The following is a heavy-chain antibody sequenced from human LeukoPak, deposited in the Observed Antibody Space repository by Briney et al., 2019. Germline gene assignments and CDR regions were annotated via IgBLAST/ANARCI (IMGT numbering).Heavy chain of an antibody. CDR3: ATSDRVDTALSPSVNYYMDV. J-gene: IGHJ6*03. Sequence: SVKVSCKASGGTFSSYAISWVRQAPGQGLEWMGGIIPIFGTANYAQKFQGRVTITTDESTSTAYMELSGLRSEDTAVYYCATSDRVDTALSPSVNYYMDVWGKGTTVTVSS. CDR1: GGTFSSYA. V-gene: IGHV1-69*05. D-gene: IGHD5-18*01. CDR2: IIPIFGTA.